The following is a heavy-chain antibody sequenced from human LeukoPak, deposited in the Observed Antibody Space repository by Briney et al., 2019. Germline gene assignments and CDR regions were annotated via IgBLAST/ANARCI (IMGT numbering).Heavy chain of an antibody. D-gene: IGHD2-8*01. J-gene: IGHJ6*02. CDR1: GFTFSSYS. CDR2: ISSSSSYI. Sequence: GGSLRLSCAASGFTFSSYSMTWVRQAPGKGLEWVSSISSSSSYIYYADSVKGRFTISRDNAKNSLYLQMNSLRAEDTAVYYCARDPPLRDGYYYYGMDVWGQGTTVTVSS. CDR3: ARDPPLRDGYYYYGMDV. V-gene: IGHV3-21*01.